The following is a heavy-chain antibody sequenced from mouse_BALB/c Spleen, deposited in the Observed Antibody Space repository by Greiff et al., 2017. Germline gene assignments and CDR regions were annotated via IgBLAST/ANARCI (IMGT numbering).Heavy chain of an antibody. D-gene: IGHD4-1*01. Sequence: EVQLVESGGGLVKPGGSLKLSCAASGFTFSSYAMSWVRQTPEKRLEWVATISSGGSYTYYPDSVKGRFTISRDNAKNTLYLQMSSLRSEDTAMYYCARQGELLYYYAMDYWGQGTSVTVSS. CDR3: ARQGELLYYYAMDY. J-gene: IGHJ4*01. CDR2: ISSGGSYT. CDR1: GFTFSSYA. V-gene: IGHV5-9-3*01.